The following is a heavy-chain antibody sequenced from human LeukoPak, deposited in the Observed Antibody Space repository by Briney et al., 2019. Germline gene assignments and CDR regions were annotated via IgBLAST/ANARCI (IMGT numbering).Heavy chain of an antibody. Sequence: GGSLRLSCAASGFTFSSYWMSWIRQAPGKGLEWVANIKQDGSEKYYVGSVKGRFTISRDNAKNSLYLQMNSLRAEDTAVYYCARDPNYYGSGSYYDYYGMDVWGQGTTVTVSS. CDR3: ARDPNYYGSGSYYDYYGMDV. J-gene: IGHJ6*02. CDR1: GFTFSSYW. V-gene: IGHV3-7*01. D-gene: IGHD3-10*01. CDR2: IKQDGSEK.